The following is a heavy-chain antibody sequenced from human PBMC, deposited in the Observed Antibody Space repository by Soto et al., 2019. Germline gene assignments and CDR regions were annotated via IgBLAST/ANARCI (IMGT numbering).Heavy chain of an antibody. CDR2: ITDSGGTT. V-gene: IGHV3-23*01. J-gene: IGHJ4*02. CDR1: GFTFSSYA. Sequence: GGSLRLSCAASGFTFSSYAMSWVRQAPGKGLEWVSTITDSGGTTYYADSVKGRFTISRDNSKNTQYLQMNSLRAEDTAVHYCAPGADRTKVRLGWGQGTLATVSS. CDR3: APGADRTKVRLG. D-gene: IGHD1-7*01.